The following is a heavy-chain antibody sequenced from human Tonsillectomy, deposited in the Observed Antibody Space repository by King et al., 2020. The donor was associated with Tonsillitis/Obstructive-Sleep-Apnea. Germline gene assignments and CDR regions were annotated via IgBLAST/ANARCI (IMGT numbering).Heavy chain of an antibody. J-gene: IGHJ3*02. CDR3: ARLTPYYDSSVRAFDI. CDR2: INHSGST. D-gene: IGHD3-22*01. V-gene: IGHV4-34*01. Sequence: VQLQQWGAGLLKPSETLSLTCAVYGGSFSGYYWSWIRQPPGKGLEWIGEINHSGSTNNNPSLKSRVTISVDTSKNQFSLKLSSVTAADTAVYYCARLTPYYDSSVRAFDIWGQGTMVTVSS. CDR1: GGSFSGYY.